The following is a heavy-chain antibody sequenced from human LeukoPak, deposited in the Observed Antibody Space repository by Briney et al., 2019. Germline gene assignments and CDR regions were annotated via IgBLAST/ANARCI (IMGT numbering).Heavy chain of an antibody. D-gene: IGHD3-22*01. V-gene: IGHV4-59*01. CDR2: IYYSGST. Sequence: PSETLSLTCTVSGGSISSYYWSWIRQPPGKGPEWIGYIYYSGSTNYNPSLKSRVTISVDTSKNQFSLKLSSVTAADTAVYYRAREGLSSGYYSYFDYWGQGTLVTVSS. CDR3: AREGLSSGYYSYFDY. CDR1: GGSISSYY. J-gene: IGHJ4*02.